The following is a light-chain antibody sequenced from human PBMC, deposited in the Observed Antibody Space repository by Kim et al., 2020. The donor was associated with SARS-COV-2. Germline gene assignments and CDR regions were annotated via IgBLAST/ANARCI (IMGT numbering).Light chain of an antibody. J-gene: IGLJ1*01. CDR1: SSDVGSYNY. V-gene: IGLV2-14*03. Sequence: QSALTQTASVSGSHGQSITISCTGTSSDVGSYNYVSWYQQHPGKAPKLLIYDVSNRPSGVSNRFSGSKSGNTASLTVSGLQAEDEADYYCSSYTSSSTRVFGSGTKVTVL. CDR2: DVS. CDR3: SSYTSSSTRV.